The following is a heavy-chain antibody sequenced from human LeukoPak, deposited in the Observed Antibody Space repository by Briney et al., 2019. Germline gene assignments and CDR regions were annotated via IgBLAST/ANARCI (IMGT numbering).Heavy chain of an antibody. Sequence: GGFLRLSCAASGFTFSSYVMSWVRQAPGKGPEWVSAISGSGGSTYYADSVKGRFTISRDDSKNTLYLQMNSLRAEDTAVYYCAKVAGGSFRPFDYWGQGTLVTVSS. V-gene: IGHV3-23*01. J-gene: IGHJ4*02. D-gene: IGHD1-26*01. CDR3: AKVAGGSFRPFDY. CDR1: GFTFSSYV. CDR2: ISGSGGST.